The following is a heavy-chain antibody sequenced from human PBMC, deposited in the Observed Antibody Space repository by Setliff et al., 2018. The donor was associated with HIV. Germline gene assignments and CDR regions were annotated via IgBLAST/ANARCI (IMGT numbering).Heavy chain of an antibody. CDR3: RGSGNSYAFDM. J-gene: IGHJ3*02. CDR1: GFRFSTYW. CDR2: IKQDGSEK. Sequence: PGGSLRLSCAASGFRFSTYWMTWVRQAPGKGLEWVANIKQDGSEKYYVESVKGRFTISRDNAENSLYLQMNNLRAEDTAVYYCRGSGNSYAFDMWGQGTMVTVSS. D-gene: IGHD3-10*01. V-gene: IGHV3-7*03.